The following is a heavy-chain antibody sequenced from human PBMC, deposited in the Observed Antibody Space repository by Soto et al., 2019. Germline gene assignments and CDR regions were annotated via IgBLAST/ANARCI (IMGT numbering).Heavy chain of an antibody. CDR3: ARGITGTPYYYGMDV. D-gene: IGHD1-20*01. CDR2: IIPIFGTA. V-gene: IGHV1-69*06. CDR1: GGTFSSYA. J-gene: IGHJ6*02. Sequence: ASVKVSCKASGGTFSSYAISWVRQAPGQGLEWMGGIIPIFGTANYAQKFQGRVTITADKSTSTAYMELSSLRSEDTAVYYCARGITGTPYYYGMDVWGQGTTVTVSS.